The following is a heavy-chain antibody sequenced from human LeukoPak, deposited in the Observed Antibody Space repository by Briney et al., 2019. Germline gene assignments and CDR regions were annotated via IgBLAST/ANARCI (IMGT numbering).Heavy chain of an antibody. CDR2: ISSSSYI. Sequence: PGGSLRLSCAASGFTFSSYSLNWVRQAPGKGLEWVSSISSSSYIYYADSVKGRFTISRDNAKNSLYLQMNSLRAEDTAVYYCARSLTTVTTWFDPWGQGTLVTVSS. CDR3: ARSLTTVTTWFDP. J-gene: IGHJ5*02. V-gene: IGHV3-21*01. CDR1: GFTFSSYS. D-gene: IGHD4-17*01.